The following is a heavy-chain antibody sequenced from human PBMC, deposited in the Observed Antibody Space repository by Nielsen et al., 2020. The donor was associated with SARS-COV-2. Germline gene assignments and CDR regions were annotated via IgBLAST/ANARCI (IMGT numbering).Heavy chain of an antibody. D-gene: IGHD2-15*01. CDR2: ISGSGGST. Sequence: GGSLRLSCAGSGFTFSNYAMNWVRQAPGKGLEWVSGISGSGGSTYYADSVKGRLTISRDNSKNTLYLQMDSLRAEDTAVYYCAKDFSCSGGDYFDYWGQGTQVTVSS. J-gene: IGHJ4*02. CDR3: AKDFSCSGGDYFDY. CDR1: GFTFSNYA. V-gene: IGHV3-23*01.